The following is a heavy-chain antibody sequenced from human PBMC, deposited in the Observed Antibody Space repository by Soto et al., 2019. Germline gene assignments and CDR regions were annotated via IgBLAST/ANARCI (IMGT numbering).Heavy chain of an antibody. Sequence: PGGSLRLSCAASGFTVSNNYMSWVRQAPGKGLEWVSLIYSGGTTHYADSVKGRFTISRDSSNNTLHLQMNSVRSEDTAVYYCARDNLNSFELRARGLFVYWGQGTLVTVSS. CDR1: GFTVSNNY. CDR3: ARDNLNSFELRARGLFVY. CDR2: IYSGGTT. D-gene: IGHD1-7*01. V-gene: IGHV3-53*05. J-gene: IGHJ4*02.